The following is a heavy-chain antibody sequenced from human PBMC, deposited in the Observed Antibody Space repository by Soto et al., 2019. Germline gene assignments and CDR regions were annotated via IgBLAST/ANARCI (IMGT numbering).Heavy chain of an antibody. CDR1: GYTFTSYG. J-gene: IGHJ6*02. D-gene: IGHD6-13*01. Sequence: ASVKVSCKASGYTFTSYGISWVRQAPGQGLEWMGWISAYNGNTNYAQKLQGRVTMNTDTSTSTAYMELRSLRSDDTAVYYCARGYSSSWYYYYYGMDVWGQGTTVTVSS. CDR3: ARGYSSSWYYYYYGMDV. V-gene: IGHV1-18*01. CDR2: ISAYNGNT.